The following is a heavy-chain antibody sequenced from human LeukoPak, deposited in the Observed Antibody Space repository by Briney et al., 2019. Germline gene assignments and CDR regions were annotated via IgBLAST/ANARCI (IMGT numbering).Heavy chain of an antibody. V-gene: IGHV5-51*01. CDR1: GYSFTRYW. CDR3: ARRPFYGSGSYGNWFDP. D-gene: IGHD3-10*01. Sequence: GESLKISCKGSGYSFTRYWVGRVRQMPGKGLEWMGIISPADSDTRYSPSFQGQVTISADRSVSTAYLQWSSLKASDTAMYYCARRPFYGSGSYGNWFDPWGQGTLVTVSS. CDR2: ISPADSDT. J-gene: IGHJ5*02.